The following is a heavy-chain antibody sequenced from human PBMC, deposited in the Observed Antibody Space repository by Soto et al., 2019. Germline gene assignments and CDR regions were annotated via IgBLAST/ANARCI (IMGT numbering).Heavy chain of an antibody. V-gene: IGHV3-23*01. CDR3: ARWGSGTNFYYHYAMDV. Sequence: EVQLLESGGGLVQPGGSLRLSCSTSGFTFWNFAMAWVRQGPGKGLEWVSTVNDRGGSTYYADSVKGRFTISRDDSENTLHLQMSSLRTDYTAIYYCARWGSGTNFYYHYAMDVWGQGTTVTVSS. CDR2: VNDRGGST. J-gene: IGHJ6*02. CDR1: GFTFWNFA. D-gene: IGHD3-16*01.